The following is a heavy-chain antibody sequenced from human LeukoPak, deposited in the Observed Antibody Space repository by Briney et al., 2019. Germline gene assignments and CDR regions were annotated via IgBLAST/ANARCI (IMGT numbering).Heavy chain of an antibody. V-gene: IGHV4-30-4*08. CDR1: GGSISSGDYY. D-gene: IGHD3-3*01. CDR3: ARGRFGVASRVDY. J-gene: IGHJ4*02. CDR2: IYYSGST. Sequence: SQTLSLTCTVSGGSISSGDYYWSWIRQPPGKGLEWIGYIYYSGSTYYNPSLKSRVTISVDTSKNQFSLKLSSVTAADTAVYYCARGRFGVASRVDYWGRGTLVTVSS.